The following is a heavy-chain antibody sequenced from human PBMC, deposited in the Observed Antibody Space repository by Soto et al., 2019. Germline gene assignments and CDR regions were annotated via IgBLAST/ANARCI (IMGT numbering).Heavy chain of an antibody. Sequence: ASVKVSWKASGYTFTSYGISWVRQAPGQGLEWMGWISAYNGNTNYAQKLQGRVTITTDESTSTAYMELSSLRSEDTAVYYCARGQVPGYDSSGQKLYYYGMDVWGQGTTVTVSS. D-gene: IGHD3-22*01. J-gene: IGHJ6*02. V-gene: IGHV1-18*01. CDR2: ISAYNGNT. CDR1: GYTFTSYG. CDR3: ARGQVPGYDSSGQKLYYYGMDV.